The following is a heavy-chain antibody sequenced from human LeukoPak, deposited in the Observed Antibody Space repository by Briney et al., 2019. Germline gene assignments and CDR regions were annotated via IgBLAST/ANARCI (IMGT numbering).Heavy chain of an antibody. D-gene: IGHD1-26*01. V-gene: IGHV4-59*01. CDR1: GGSISHYY. CDR2: IYYSGST. J-gene: IGHJ4*02. CDR3: ASHPSGSYGQVDC. Sequence: PSXTLSLTCTVSGGSISHYYWSWIRQPPGKGLEWIGYIYYSGSTNYNPSLKSRGTISLETSKKQFSLKLSSVTAADTAVYYCASHPSGSYGQVDCWGQGTLVTVSS.